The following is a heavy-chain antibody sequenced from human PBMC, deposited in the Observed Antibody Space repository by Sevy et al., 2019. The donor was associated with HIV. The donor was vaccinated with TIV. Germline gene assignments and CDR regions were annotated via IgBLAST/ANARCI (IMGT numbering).Heavy chain of an antibody. CDR3: ATGTLLELVPFQH. D-gene: IGHD6-13*01. J-gene: IGHJ1*01. Sequence: GGSLRLSCAASGFTFSNYPMSWVRQAPGKGLEWVSSITSTGNHIYYADSLKGRFTISRDNTKNSLYLQMNSLRDDDTAVYFCATGTLLELVPFQHWGQGTLVTVSS. CDR1: GFTFSNYP. V-gene: IGHV3-21*01. CDR2: ITSTGNHI.